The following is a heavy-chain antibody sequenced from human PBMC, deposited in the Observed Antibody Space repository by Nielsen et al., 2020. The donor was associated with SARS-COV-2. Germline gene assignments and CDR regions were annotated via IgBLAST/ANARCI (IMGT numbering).Heavy chain of an antibody. D-gene: IGHD1-26*01. CDR2: INHSGST. Sequence: ESLKISCAASGFTFSSYSMNWVRQPPGKGLEWIGEINHSGSTNYNPSLKSRVTISVDTSKNQFSLKLSSVTAADTAVYYCARSGRGSYLNWFDPWGQGTLVTVSS. J-gene: IGHJ5*02. CDR1: GFTFSSYS. V-gene: IGHV4-34*01. CDR3: ARSGRGSYLNWFDP.